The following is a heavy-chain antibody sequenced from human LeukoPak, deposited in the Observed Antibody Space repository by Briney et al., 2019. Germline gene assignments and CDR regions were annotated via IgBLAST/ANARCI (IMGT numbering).Heavy chain of an antibody. CDR3: ARVAGIAAAGTRFWFDP. Sequence: VASVKVSCKASGYTFSTYGITWVRQAPGQGLGWMGWISIYSGNTNYAQKFQGRVTMTTDTSTDTAYMQLRSLRSDDTAVYYCARVAGIAAAGTRFWFDPWGQGTLVTVSS. J-gene: IGHJ5*02. V-gene: IGHV1-18*01. CDR2: ISIYSGNT. CDR1: GYTFSTYG. D-gene: IGHD6-13*01.